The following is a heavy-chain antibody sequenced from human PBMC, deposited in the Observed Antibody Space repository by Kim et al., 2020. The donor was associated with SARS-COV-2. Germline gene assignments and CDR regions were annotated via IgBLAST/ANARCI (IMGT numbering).Heavy chain of an antibody. Sequence: DSVKGRLTIFRDNPKKTLYLQMNSLRAEDPAVYYCARDLIAVRPGWFDPWGQGTLVSVSS. J-gene: IGHJ5*02. V-gene: IGHV3-30*07. CDR3: ARDLIAVRPGWFDP. D-gene: IGHD6-6*01.